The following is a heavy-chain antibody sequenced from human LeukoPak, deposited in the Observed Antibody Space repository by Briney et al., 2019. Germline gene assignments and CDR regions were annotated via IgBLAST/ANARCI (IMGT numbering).Heavy chain of an antibody. CDR3: AKSPPVRSTFPMVY. J-gene: IGHJ4*02. CDR1: GSTFSSYG. D-gene: IGHD3-10*01. V-gene: IGHV3-30*18. Sequence: GGSLRLSCAASGSTFSSYGMHWVRQAPGKGLEWVAVISYDGSNKYYADSVKGRFTISRDNSKNTLYLQMNSLRAEDTAVYYCAKSPPVRSTFPMVYWGQGTLVTVSS. CDR2: ISYDGSNK.